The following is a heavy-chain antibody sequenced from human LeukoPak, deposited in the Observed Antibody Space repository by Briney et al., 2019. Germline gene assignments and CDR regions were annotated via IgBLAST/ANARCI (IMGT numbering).Heavy chain of an antibody. V-gene: IGHV3-74*01. J-gene: IGHJ3*02. CDR3: AREFRVLPDM. CDR1: GFTFSSYW. CDR2: VNTGGSGT. Sequence: GGSLRLSCAASGFTFSSYWMHWVRQDPGKGLVWVSRVNTGGSGTNYADSVKGRFTISRDNAKNTLYLQMNSLRAEDTAVYYCAREFRVLPDMWGQGTMVTVSS. D-gene: IGHD3-10*01.